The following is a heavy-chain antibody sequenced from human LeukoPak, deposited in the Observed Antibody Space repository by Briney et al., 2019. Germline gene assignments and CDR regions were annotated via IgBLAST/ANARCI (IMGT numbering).Heavy chain of an antibody. CDR3: ARGGTLFTYFDS. V-gene: IGHV4-4*07. CDR2: IYCTGNT. CDR1: GGSTSDYY. D-gene: IGHD3-10*02. Sequence: SETLSLTCSVSGGSTSDYYWNWIRQPAGQGLEWLGRIYCTGNTAYNPSLESRLSMSLDTAKNQFSLKVTSVTAADTAVYYCARGGTLFTYFDSWGQGALVTVSS. J-gene: IGHJ4*02.